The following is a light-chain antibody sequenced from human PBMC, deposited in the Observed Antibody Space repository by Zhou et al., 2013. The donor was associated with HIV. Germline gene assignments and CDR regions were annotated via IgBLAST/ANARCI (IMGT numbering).Light chain of an antibody. CDR3: QKYNSAPLT. V-gene: IGKV1-27*01. CDR2: DAS. Sequence: DIQMTQSPSSLSASVGDRVTITCQASQDISNYLNWYRHKPESAPELLIYDASNLESGVPSRFSGSASGTDFTLTISSLQPEDVATYYCQKYNSAPLTFGGGTKVEIK. J-gene: IGKJ4*01. CDR1: QDISNY.